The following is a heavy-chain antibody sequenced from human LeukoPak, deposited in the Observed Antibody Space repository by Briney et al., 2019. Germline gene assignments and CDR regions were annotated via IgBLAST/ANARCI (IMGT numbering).Heavy chain of an antibody. V-gene: IGHV1-3*01. CDR3: AREGISGSYGWFDP. CDR2: INAGNGNT. CDR1: GYTFTTYA. J-gene: IGHJ5*02. Sequence: ASVKVSCKASGYTFTTYAMHWVRQAPGQRLEWMGWINAGNGNTKYLQKFQGRVTITRDTSASTAYMELSSLRSEDTAVYFCAREGISGSYGWFDPWGQGTLVTVSS. D-gene: IGHD1-26*01.